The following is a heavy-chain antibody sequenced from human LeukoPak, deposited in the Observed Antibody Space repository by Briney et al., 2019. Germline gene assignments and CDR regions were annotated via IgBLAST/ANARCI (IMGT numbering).Heavy chain of an antibody. D-gene: IGHD1-1*01. CDR2: INPSGGST. J-gene: IGHJ4*02. Sequence: ASVTVSCTASGYTFTSYYMHWVRQAPGQGLEWMGIINPSGGSTSYAQKFQGRVTMTRDTSTSTVYMELSSLRSEDTAVYYCARDIRTGQNFDYWGQGTLVTVSS. CDR1: GYTFTSYY. CDR3: ARDIRTGQNFDY. V-gene: IGHV1-46*01.